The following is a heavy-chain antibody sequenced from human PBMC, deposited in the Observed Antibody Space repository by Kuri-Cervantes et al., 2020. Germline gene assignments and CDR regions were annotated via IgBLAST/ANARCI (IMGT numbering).Heavy chain of an antibody. V-gene: IGHV3-21*01. CDR1: GFTVSSNY. D-gene: IGHD1-26*01. CDR3: AREERVATTLWGNYYYGMDV. Sequence: GESLKISCAASGFTVSSNYMNWVRQAPGKGLEWVSSISSSSSYIYYADSVKGRFTISRDNAKNSLYLQMNSLRAEDTAVYYCAREERVATTLWGNYYYGMDVWGQGTTVTVSS. J-gene: IGHJ6*02. CDR2: ISSSSSYI.